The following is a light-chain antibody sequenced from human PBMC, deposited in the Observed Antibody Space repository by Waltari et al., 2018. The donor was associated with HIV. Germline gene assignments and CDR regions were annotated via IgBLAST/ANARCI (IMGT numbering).Light chain of an antibody. CDR3: QSYDGTTVV. J-gene: IGLJ2*01. CDR1: NGGVGSPY. V-gene: IGLV6-57*01. CDR2: EDS. Sequence: NFILTQSHSVSESPGKTVTISCPRSNGGVGSPYIQWYQQRPSRSPDTVIYEDSQRPSGLPTRFSGSVDSSSHSASLTVSGLKTEDEADYFCQSYDGTTVVFGGGTRLTVL.